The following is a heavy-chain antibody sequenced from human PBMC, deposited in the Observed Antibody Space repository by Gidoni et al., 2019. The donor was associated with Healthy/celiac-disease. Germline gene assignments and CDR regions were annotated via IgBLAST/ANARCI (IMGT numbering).Heavy chain of an antibody. J-gene: IGHJ6*02. CDR3: ARGEGYSEYYYYGMDV. CDR2: MNHNSGNT. CDR1: GYTFTSYD. V-gene: IGHV1-8*01. D-gene: IGHD4-4*01. Sequence: QVQLVQSGAEVKKPGASVKVSCKASGYTFTSYDINWVRQATGQGLEWMGWMNHNSGNTGYAQKFQGRVTMNRNTSISTAYMELSSLRSEDTAVYYCARGEGYSEYYYYGMDVWGQGTTVTVSS.